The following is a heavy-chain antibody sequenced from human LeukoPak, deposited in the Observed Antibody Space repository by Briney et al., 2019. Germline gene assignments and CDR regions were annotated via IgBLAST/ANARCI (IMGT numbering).Heavy chain of an antibody. Sequence: SETLSLTCTVSGGSISSSSYYWGWIRQPPGKGLECIGSIYYSGSTYYNPSLKSRVTMSLDTSKNQFSLKLSSVTAADTAVYYCARHVDTAMAYFDYWGQGTLVTVSS. J-gene: IGHJ4*02. CDR3: ARHVDTAMAYFDY. V-gene: IGHV4-39*01. CDR1: GGSISSSSYY. D-gene: IGHD5-18*01. CDR2: IYYSGST.